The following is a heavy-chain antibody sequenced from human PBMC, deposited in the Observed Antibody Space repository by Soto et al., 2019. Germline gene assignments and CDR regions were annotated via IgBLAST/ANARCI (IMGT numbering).Heavy chain of an antibody. D-gene: IGHD2-15*01. V-gene: IGHV3-9*01. J-gene: IGHJ4*02. CDR3: VKDVQNGVAAN. Sequence: EEQLVESGGGVVQPGASLRLSCETSGPTYHASAMHWVRQAPGKDLEWVSGSTWTSAIKDYADSVKGRITVSRDNAKRSLYLQRNSLRAEDTAFYYCVKDVQNGVAANWGPGTLVTVSS. CDR1: GPTYHASA. CDR2: STWTSAIK.